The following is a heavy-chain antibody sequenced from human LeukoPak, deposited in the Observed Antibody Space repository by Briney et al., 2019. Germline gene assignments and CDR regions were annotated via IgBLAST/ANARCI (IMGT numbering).Heavy chain of an antibody. D-gene: IGHD2-2*01. Sequence: ASVNVSCTASGYTFTGYYMHWVRQAPGQGLEWMGWINPNSGGTNYAQKFQGRVTMTRDTSISTAYMELRRLRYDHTPVHYCARGLRAGALDIWGQGTMVTVSS. J-gene: IGHJ3*02. V-gene: IGHV1-2*02. CDR2: INPNSGGT. CDR1: GYTFTGYY. CDR3: ARGLRAGALDI.